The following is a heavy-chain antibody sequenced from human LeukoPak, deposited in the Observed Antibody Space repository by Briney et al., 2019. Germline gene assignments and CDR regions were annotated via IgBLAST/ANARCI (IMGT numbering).Heavy chain of an antibody. Sequence: PAEALSLTCTVSGGSIRNYYWGWIRQPPGKRLEWIGYMSYSGSGNYNPSLKSRVTISVDTSKNQISLKLSSVTAADTALYYCARGNGAGSYYTYSSFDYWGQGILVTVSS. V-gene: IGHV4-59*01. D-gene: IGHD3-10*01. CDR2: MSYSGSG. J-gene: IGHJ4*02. CDR1: GGSIRNYY. CDR3: ARGNGAGSYYTYSSFDY.